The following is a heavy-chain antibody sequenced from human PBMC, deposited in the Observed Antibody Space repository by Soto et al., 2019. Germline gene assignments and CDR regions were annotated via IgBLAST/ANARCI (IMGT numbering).Heavy chain of an antibody. D-gene: IGHD5-18*01. Sequence: SETLSLTSAVYGGSFSGYYWSWIRQPPGKGLEWIGEINHSGSTNYNPSLKSRVTISVDTSKNQFSLKLSSVTAADTAVYYCARGRRDTAMVTGYYFDYWAQGTLVTVS. V-gene: IGHV4-34*01. CDR2: INHSGST. J-gene: IGHJ4*02. CDR1: GGSFSGYY. CDR3: ARGRRDTAMVTGYYFDY.